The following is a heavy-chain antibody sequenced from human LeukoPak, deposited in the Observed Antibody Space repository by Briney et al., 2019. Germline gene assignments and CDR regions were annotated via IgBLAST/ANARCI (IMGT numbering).Heavy chain of an antibody. J-gene: IGHJ5*02. Sequence: GGSLRLSCSASGFTVSTNYMSWVRQAPGKGLEWVSVLYVGGTTFYADSVRGRFTISRDTSYNTLYLQMSSLRAEDTAVYYCARGNGYVSGRVDYNWFDPWGQGTLVTVSS. CDR3: ARGNGYVSGRVDYNWFDP. CDR2: LYVGGTT. V-gene: IGHV3-53*01. CDR1: GFTVSTNY. D-gene: IGHD1-26*01.